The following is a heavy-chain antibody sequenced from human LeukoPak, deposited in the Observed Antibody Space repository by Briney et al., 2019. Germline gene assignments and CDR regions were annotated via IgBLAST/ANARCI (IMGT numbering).Heavy chain of an antibody. CDR1: GFTFSSYG. CDR3: AKEYGSSGSAGY. D-gene: IGHD6-19*01. V-gene: IGHV3-30*18. CDR2: ISYDGSNK. Sequence: GRSLRLSCAASGFTFSSYGMHWVRQAPGKGLEWVAVISYDGSNKYYADSVKGRFTISRDNSKNTLYLQMNSLRAEDTAVYYCAKEYGSSGSAGYWGQGTLVTVSS. J-gene: IGHJ4*02.